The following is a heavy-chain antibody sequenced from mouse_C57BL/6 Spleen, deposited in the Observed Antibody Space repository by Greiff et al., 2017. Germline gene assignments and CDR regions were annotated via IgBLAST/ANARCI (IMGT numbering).Heavy chain of an antibody. CDR1: GYAFRSSW. J-gene: IGHJ1*03. V-gene: IGHV1-82*01. CDR3: ARSFYYGNYFWYFDV. D-gene: IGHD2-1*01. Sequence: VQLRQSGPELVKPGASVKISCKASGYAFRSSWMNWVKQRPGKGLEWIGRIYPGDGDTNYNGKFKGKATLTADKSSRTAYMQLSSLTSEDSAVYFCARSFYYGNYFWYFDVWGTGTTVTVSS. CDR2: IYPGDGDT.